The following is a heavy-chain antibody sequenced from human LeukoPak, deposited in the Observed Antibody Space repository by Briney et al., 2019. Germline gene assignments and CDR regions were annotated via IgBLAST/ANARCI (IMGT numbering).Heavy chain of an antibody. CDR2: ISFDGSNK. CDR3: AKSGTAAAGGVDY. CDR1: GFTFSTYA. V-gene: IGHV3-30*04. D-gene: IGHD6-13*01. Sequence: GGSLRLSGAASGFTFSTYAMHWVRQAPGKGLEWVAVISFDGSNKYYADSVKGRFTISRDSSKNTLYLQMNSLRAEDTAVYYCAKSGTAAAGGVDYWGQGTLVTVSS. J-gene: IGHJ4*02.